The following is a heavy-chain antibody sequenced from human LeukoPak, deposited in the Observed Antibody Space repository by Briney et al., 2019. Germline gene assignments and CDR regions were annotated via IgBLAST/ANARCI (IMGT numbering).Heavy chain of an antibody. J-gene: IGHJ4*02. V-gene: IGHV3-23*01. D-gene: IGHD2-8*02. CDR1: GFTFSTFA. CDR3: ATYRQVLLPFES. Sequence: GGSLRLSCAASGFTFSTFAMIWVRQPPGKGLEWGSSIFPSGGEIHYADSVRGRFTISRDNSKSTLSPQMNSLRAEDTAIYYCATYRQVLLPFESWGQGTLVTVSS. CDR2: IFPSGGEI.